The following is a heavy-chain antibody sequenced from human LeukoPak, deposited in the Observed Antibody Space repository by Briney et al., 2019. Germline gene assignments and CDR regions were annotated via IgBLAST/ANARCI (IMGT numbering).Heavy chain of an antibody. D-gene: IGHD5-18*01. J-gene: IGHJ4*02. CDR3: ARSHVDTAMASFDY. V-gene: IGHV4-34*01. CDR2: INHSGST. Sequence: SETLSLTCAVYGGSFSGYYWSWIRQPPGKGLEWIGEINHSGSTNYNPSLKSRVTISVDMSKNQFSLKLSSVTAADTAVYYCARSHVDTAMASFDYWGQGTLVTVSS. CDR1: GGSFSGYY.